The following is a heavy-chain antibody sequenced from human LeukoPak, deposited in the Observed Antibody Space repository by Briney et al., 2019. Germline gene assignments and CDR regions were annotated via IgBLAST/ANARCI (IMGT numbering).Heavy chain of an antibody. J-gene: IGHJ4*02. CDR2: ISYDGSNK. CDR1: GFTFSSYA. V-gene: IGHV3-30-3*01. CDR3: AREWWDYGDYHPWYFDY. D-gene: IGHD4-17*01. Sequence: GRSLRLSCAASGFTFSSYAMHWVRQAPGKGLEWVAVISYDGSNKYYADSVKGRFTISRDNSKNTLYLQMNSLRAENTAVYYCAREWWDYGDYHPWYFDYWGQGTLVTVSS.